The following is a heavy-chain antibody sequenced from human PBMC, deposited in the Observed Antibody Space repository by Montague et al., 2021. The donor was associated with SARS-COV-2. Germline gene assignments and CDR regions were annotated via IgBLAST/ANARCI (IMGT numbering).Heavy chain of an antibody. V-gene: IGHV6-1*01. CDR1: GDSDGGEKAR. Sequence: CAISGDSDGGEKARWRWEEQTPERELGQQGGRCYRSERNNDYAVSVKSRITINPDTSKNQISLQLNSVTPEDTAVYYCARTSASSDYWGQGTLVTVSS. D-gene: IGHD1-26*01. J-gene: IGHJ4*02. CDR2: RCYRSERNN. CDR3: ARTSASSDY.